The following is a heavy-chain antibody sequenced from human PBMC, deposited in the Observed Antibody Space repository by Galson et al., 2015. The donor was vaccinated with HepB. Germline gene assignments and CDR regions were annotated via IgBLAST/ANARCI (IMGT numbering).Heavy chain of an antibody. J-gene: IGHJ5*01. Sequence: SLRLSCAASGFAFDPHAMSWVRQAPGRGLELVSGFSGNGDSLFYADSVKGRFTVARDNSNNMLYLQMNSRRAEDAGLYFCAKGYGLFDSWGQGILVTVSS. CDR3: AKGYGLFDS. D-gene: IGHD5-18*01. CDR2: FSGNGDSL. CDR1: GFAFDPHA. V-gene: IGHV3-23*01.